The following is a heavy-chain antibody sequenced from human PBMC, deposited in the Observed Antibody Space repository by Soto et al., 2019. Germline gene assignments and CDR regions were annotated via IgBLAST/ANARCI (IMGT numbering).Heavy chain of an antibody. D-gene: IGHD3-10*01. CDR3: AKGDAYYGWYEENAFDI. CDR2: ISGGGGST. Sequence: EVQLLESGGGLVQPGGSLRLSCAASGFTFSSYAMSWVRQAPGKGLEWVSAISGGGGSTYYADSVKGRFTISRDNSKNPLYLQMNNLRAEDTAVYYCAKGDAYYGWYEENAFDIWGQGTMVTVSS. CDR1: GFTFSSYA. J-gene: IGHJ3*02. V-gene: IGHV3-23*01.